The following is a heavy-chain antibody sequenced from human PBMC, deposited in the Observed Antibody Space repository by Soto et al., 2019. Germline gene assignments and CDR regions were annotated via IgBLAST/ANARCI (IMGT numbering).Heavy chain of an antibody. CDR3: ARRPRGYDYVSFDY. V-gene: IGHV3-23*01. J-gene: IGHJ4*02. CDR1: GFTFGNYA. D-gene: IGHD5-12*01. Sequence: GGSLRLSCAASGFTFGNYAFSWARQAPGKGLEWVSVISGGGDATYYPDSVKGRFTTSRDNSKNTVYLQMNSLRAADTAVYYCARRPRGYDYVSFDYWGQGTLVTVSS. CDR2: ISGGGDAT.